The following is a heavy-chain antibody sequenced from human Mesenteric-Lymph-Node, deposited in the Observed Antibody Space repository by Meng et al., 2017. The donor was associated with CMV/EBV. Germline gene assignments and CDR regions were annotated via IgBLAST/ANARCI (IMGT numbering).Heavy chain of an antibody. CDR1: GGSFSGYY. J-gene: IGHJ4*02. CDR2: INHSGST. D-gene: IGHD4-23*01. Sequence: QVHQQPGAQGLVKPSETLFLTVAVYGGSFSGYYRGWIRQPPGKGLEWIGEINHSGSTNYNPSLKSRVTISVDTSKNQFSLKLSSVTAADTAVYYCARHQRWLKSEGGFNYWGQGTLVTVSS. V-gene: IGHV4-34*01. CDR3: ARHQRWLKSEGGFNY.